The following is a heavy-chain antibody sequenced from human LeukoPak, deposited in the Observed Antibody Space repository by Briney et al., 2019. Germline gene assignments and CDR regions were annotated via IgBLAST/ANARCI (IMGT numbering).Heavy chain of an antibody. CDR2: ISWNSGSI. CDR3: AKDIRAYYYYMDV. J-gene: IGHJ6*03. Sequence: GRSLRLSCAASGFTFDDYAMHWVRQAPGKGLEWVSGISWNSGSIGYADSVKGRFTISRDNAKNSLYLQMNSLRAEDTALYYCAKDIRAYYYYMDVWGKGTTVTVSS. V-gene: IGHV3-9*01. CDR1: GFTFDDYA.